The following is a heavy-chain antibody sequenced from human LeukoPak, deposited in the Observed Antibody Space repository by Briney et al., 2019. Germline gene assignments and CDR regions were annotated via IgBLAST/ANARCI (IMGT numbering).Heavy chain of an antibody. Sequence: GGSLRLSCAASGFTFDDYAMHWVRQAPGKGLEWVSGISWNSGSIGYADSVKGRFTISRDNSKNTLYLQMNSLRAEDTAVYYCASFTPTMISPHAFDIWGQGTMVTVSS. CDR3: ASFTPTMISPHAFDI. CDR2: ISWNSGSI. D-gene: IGHD3-22*01. CDR1: GFTFDDYA. J-gene: IGHJ3*02. V-gene: IGHV3-9*01.